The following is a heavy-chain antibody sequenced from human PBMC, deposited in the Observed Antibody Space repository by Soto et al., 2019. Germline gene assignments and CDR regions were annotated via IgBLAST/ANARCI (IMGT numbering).Heavy chain of an antibody. CDR1: GGSISTYY. CDR2: IYYSGST. CDR3: ARDGSRYDFWSGPYYFDY. D-gene: IGHD3-3*01. V-gene: IGHV4-59*01. J-gene: IGHJ4*02. Sequence: SEPLSLTCTVAGGSISTYYWSWIRQPPGKGLEWIGYIYYSGSTNYNPSLKSRVTISVDTSKNQFSLKLSSVSAADTAVYYCARDGSRYDFWSGPYYFDYWGQGTLVTVSS.